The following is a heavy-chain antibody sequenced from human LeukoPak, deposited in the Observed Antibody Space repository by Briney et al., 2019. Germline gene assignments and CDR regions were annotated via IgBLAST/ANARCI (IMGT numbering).Heavy chain of an antibody. D-gene: IGHD3/OR15-3a*01. CDR2: INPSGGST. Sequence: ASVKVSCKASGYTFTSYYMHWVRQAPGQGLEWMGIINPSGGSTSYAQKFQGRGTITRDTSTSTVYMELSSLRSEDTAVYYCAREESVVTWTGNFDYWGQGTLVTVSS. CDR3: AREESVVTWTGNFDY. V-gene: IGHV1-46*01. CDR1: GYTFTSYY. J-gene: IGHJ4*02.